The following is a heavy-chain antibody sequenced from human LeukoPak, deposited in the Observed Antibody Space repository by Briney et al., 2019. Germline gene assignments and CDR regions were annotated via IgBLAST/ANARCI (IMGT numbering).Heavy chain of an antibody. D-gene: IGHD3-3*01. CDR2: ISSSGSYI. Sequence: GGSLRLSCAASGFTFSSYSMNWVRQAPGKGLEWVSSISSSGSYIYYADSVKGRFTISRDNAKNSLYLQMNSLRAEDTAVYYCARDLRITIFGVVTPGAFDIWGQGTMVTVSS. V-gene: IGHV3-21*01. CDR3: ARDLRITIFGVVTPGAFDI. J-gene: IGHJ3*02. CDR1: GFTFSSYS.